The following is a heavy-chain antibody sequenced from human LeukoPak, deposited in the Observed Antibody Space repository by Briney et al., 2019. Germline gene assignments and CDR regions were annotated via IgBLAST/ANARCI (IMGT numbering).Heavy chain of an antibody. D-gene: IGHD3-10*01. CDR1: GFTFSSYG. V-gene: IGHV3-33*01. J-gene: IGHJ4*02. CDR2: IWYDGGNK. CDR3: ARASPLWFGELPGVLDY. Sequence: PGRSLRLSCAASGFTFSSYGMHWVRQAPGKGLEWVAVIWYDGGNKYYADSVKGRFTISRDNSKNTLYLQMDSLRAEDTAVYYCARASPLWFGELPGVLDYWGQGTLVTVSS.